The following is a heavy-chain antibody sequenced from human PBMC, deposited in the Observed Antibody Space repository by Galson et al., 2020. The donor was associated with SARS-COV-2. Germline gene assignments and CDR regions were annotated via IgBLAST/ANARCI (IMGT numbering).Heavy chain of an antibody. CDR2: ITAYTGDR. D-gene: IGHD3-10*01. V-gene: IGHV1-18*01. CDR3: ARDSGHFDY. CDR1: GYTFSSYG. Sequence: ASVTVSCKASGYTFSSYGISWVRQVPGQGLEWMGWITAYTGDRKYAQNIQGRLTMTTDTSTSTVYMELRSLRADDTAVYYCARDSGHFDYWGQGTLVTV. J-gene: IGHJ4*02.